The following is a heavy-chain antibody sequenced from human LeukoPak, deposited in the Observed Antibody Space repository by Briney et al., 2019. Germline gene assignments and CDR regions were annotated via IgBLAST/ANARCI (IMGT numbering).Heavy chain of an antibody. D-gene: IGHD4-23*01. CDR1: GYTFTNYY. CDR2: INPSGGST. J-gene: IGHJ6*02. CDR3: ARADYGGNSDYYFYGLDV. Sequence: GASVKVSCKASGYTFTNYYMHWVRQAPGQGLEWMGIINPSGGSTSYTQMFQGRVTMTRDTSTSIVYMELSGLRSEDTAVYYCARADYGGNSDYYFYGLDVWGQGTTVTVSS. V-gene: IGHV1-46*01.